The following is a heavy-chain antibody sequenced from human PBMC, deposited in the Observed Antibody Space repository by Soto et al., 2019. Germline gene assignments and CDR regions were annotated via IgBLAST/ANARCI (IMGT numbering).Heavy chain of an antibody. V-gene: IGHV3-30*03. J-gene: IGHJ6*02. CDR1: GFTFISYG. CDR3: ASDSSGYYAKPYYYYGMDV. CDR2: ISYDGSNK. D-gene: IGHD3-22*01. Sequence: GGSLRLSCAASGFTFISYGMHWVRQAPGKGLEWVAVISYDGSNKYYADSVKGRFTISRDNSKNTLYLQMNSLRAEDTAVYYCASDSSGYYAKPYYYYGMDVWGQGTTVHRLL.